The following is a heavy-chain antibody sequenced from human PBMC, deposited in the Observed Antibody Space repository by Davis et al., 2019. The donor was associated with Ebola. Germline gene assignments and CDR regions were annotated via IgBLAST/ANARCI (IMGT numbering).Heavy chain of an antibody. J-gene: IGHJ6*04. V-gene: IGHV3-30*03. CDR1: GFTFSSYG. D-gene: IGHD3-16*01. CDR3: ARDEGGLEAPGMDV. Sequence: PGGSLRLSCAASGFTFSSYGMHWVRQAPGKGLEWVAVISYDGSNKYYADSVKGRFTISRDNSKNSLYLQMNSLRAEDTAVYYCARDEGGLEAPGMDVWGKGTTVTVSS. CDR2: ISYDGSNK.